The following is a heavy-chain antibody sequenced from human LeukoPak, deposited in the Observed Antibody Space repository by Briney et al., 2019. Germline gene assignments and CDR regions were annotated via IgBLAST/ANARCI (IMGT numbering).Heavy chain of an antibody. CDR3: ARGVGGYCSGGSCYSGPSWFDP. D-gene: IGHD2-15*01. Sequence: PSQTLSLTWTVSGGSISSGTYYWSWIRQPAGKGLEWIGRIYTSGSTNYNPSLKSRVTISVDRSKNQFSLKLSSVTAADTAVYYCARGVGGYCSGGSCYSGPSWFDPWGQGTLVTVSS. CDR1: GGSISSGTYY. CDR2: IYTSGST. V-gene: IGHV4-61*02. J-gene: IGHJ5*02.